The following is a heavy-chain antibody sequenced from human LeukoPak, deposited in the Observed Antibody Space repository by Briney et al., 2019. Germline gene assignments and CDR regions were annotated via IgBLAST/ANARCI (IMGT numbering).Heavy chain of an antibody. D-gene: IGHD3-16*01. J-gene: IGHJ3*02. CDR2: ISGSGGST. V-gene: IGHV3-23*01. CDR1: GFTFSSYG. Sequence: GGSLRLSCAASGFTFSSYGMSWVRQAPGKGLEWVSAISGSGGSTYYADSVKGRFTISRDNSKNTLYLQMNSLRAEDTAVYYCAREPYYDYVWGSYNAGDAFDIWGQGTMVTVSS. CDR3: AREPYYDYVWGSYNAGDAFDI.